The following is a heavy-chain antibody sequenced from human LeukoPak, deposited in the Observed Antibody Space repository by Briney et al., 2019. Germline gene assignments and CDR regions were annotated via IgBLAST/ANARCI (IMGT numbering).Heavy chain of an antibody. V-gene: IGHV3-53*05. D-gene: IGHD2-8*02. CDR2: IYKDGKI. Sequence: GGSLRLSCAASGFTVSSTYMSWVRQAPGKGLEWVSVIYKDGKIYYIDSVKGRFTISRDTSKNTLYLQMNTLRAEDTAVYYCAREKYCTATDCLHGRFYFDYWGQGTLVTVPS. J-gene: IGHJ4*02. CDR1: GFTVSSTY. CDR3: AREKYCTATDCLHGRFYFDY.